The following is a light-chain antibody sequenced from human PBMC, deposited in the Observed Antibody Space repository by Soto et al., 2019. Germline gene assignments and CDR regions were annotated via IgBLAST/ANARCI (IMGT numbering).Light chain of an antibody. V-gene: IGKV3-15*01. J-gene: IGKJ2*01. CDR3: QQYNDWPPRYT. CDR1: QSVDSN. Sequence: EIVLTQFPATLSVSPGERVTLSCRASQSVDSNLAWYQQKPGQGPRLLIYGASTRATGIPARFSGSGSGTDFILTITSLQYEDVAVYYCQQYNDWPPRYTFGRGTKLEIK. CDR2: GAS.